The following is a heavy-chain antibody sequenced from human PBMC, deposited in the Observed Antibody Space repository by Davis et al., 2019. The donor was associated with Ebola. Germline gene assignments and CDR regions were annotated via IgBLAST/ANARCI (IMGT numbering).Heavy chain of an antibody. D-gene: IGHD2-15*01. Sequence: GGSLRLSCAASGFTFSGSAMHWVRQASGKGLEWVGRIRSKANSYATAYAASVKGRFTISRDDSKNTAYLQMNSLKTEDTAVYYCASLSLEYCSGGSCYSNDAFDIWGQGTMVTVSS. CDR3: ASLSLEYCSGGSCYSNDAFDI. CDR1: GFTFSGSA. CDR2: IRSKANSYAT. V-gene: IGHV3-73*01. J-gene: IGHJ3*02.